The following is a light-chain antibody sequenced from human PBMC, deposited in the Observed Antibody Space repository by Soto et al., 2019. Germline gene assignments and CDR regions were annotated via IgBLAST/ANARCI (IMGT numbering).Light chain of an antibody. CDR3: QQRSNWPPIT. V-gene: IGKV3D-20*02. CDR1: QSVTNNN. CDR2: AAS. Sequence: IVLTQSPGTLSLSPGERVTLSCRASQSVTNNNLAWFQQKPGQAPRLLIHAASTRAVGIPVRFSGGGSGTDFTLTISSLEPEDFAVYYCQQRSNWPPITFGGGTKVDIK. J-gene: IGKJ4*01.